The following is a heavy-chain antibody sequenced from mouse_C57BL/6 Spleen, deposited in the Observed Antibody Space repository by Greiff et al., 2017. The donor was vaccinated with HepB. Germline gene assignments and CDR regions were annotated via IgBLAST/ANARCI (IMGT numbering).Heavy chain of an antibody. V-gene: IGHV1-50*01. Sequence: QVQLKQPGAELVKPGASVKLSCKASGYTFTSYWMQWVKQRPGQGLEWIGEIDPSDSYTNYNQKFKGKATLTVDTSSSTAYMQLSSLTSEDSAVYYCGTQFAYWGQGTLVTVSA. J-gene: IGHJ3*01. CDR2: IDPSDSYT. CDR3: GTQFAY. CDR1: GYTFTSYW.